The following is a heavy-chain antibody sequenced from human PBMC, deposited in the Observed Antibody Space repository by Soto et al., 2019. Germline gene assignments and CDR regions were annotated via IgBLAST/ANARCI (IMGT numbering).Heavy chain of an antibody. J-gene: IGHJ5*01. CDR1: GYTFTSYG. V-gene: IGHV1-18*01. D-gene: IGHD1-1*01. Sequence: GASVKLSSKASGYTFTSYGISWVRQAPGQGLEWMGWISAYNGNTNYAKKLQGRVTMTTDTSTSTAYMKLRSLRSDDTAVYYCFKESVDNCEILAPWGQGTLVTGSS. CDR3: FKESVDNCEILAP. CDR2: ISAYNGNT.